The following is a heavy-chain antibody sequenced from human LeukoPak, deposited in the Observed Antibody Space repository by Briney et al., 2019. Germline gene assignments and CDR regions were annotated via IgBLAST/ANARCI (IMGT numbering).Heavy chain of an antibody. J-gene: IGHJ6*04. CDR3: ARSGDFWSGYYLDV. D-gene: IGHD3-3*01. CDR1: GGTFSSYA. Sequence: ASVKVSCKASGGTFSSYAISWVRQAPGQGLEWMGGIIPIFGTANYAQKFQGRVTITTDESTSTAYMELSSLRSEDTAVYYCARSGDFWSGYYLDVWGKGTTVTVSS. V-gene: IGHV1-69*05. CDR2: IIPIFGTA.